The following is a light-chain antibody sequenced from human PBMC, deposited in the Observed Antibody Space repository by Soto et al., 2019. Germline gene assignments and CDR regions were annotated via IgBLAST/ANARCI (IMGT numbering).Light chain of an antibody. V-gene: IGKV3-11*02. CDR2: YAS. J-gene: IGKJ4*01. Sequence: IVLTQSPATLSLSPGERATLSCRASQSISSDLAWYQQKHGQSPRLLIYYASNRATGIPPRLSASGYGRDFTLTINRLEPEDFVFYYWQQRSNWPPLTFGGGTRVDLK. CDR3: QQRSNWPPLT. CDR1: QSISSD.